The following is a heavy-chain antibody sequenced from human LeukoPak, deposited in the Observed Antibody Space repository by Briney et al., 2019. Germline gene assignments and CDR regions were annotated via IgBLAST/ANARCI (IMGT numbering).Heavy chain of an antibody. Sequence: GASVKVSCKASGGTFSSYAISWVRQAPGQGLEWMGGIIPIFGTANYAQKFQGRVTITADESTSTAYMELSSLRSEDTAVYYCARGANSGSYFGFDYWGQGTLVTVSS. V-gene: IGHV1-69*13. CDR3: ARGANSGSYFGFDY. CDR2: IIPIFGTA. CDR1: GGTFSSYA. J-gene: IGHJ4*02. D-gene: IGHD1-26*01.